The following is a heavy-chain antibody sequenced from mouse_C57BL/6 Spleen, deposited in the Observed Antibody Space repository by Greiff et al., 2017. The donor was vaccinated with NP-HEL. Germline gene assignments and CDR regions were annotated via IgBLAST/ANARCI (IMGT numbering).Heavy chain of an antibody. D-gene: IGHD2-2*01. CDR2: IDPSDSET. CDR1: GYTFTSYW. CDR3: EGYGYDWYFDV. Sequence: QVQLQQPGAELVRPGSSVKLSCKASGYTFTSYWMHWVKQRPIQGLEWIGNIDPSDSETHYNQKFKDKATLTVDKSSSTAYMQLSSLTSEDSAVYYCEGYGYDWYFDVWGTGTTVTVSS. J-gene: IGHJ1*03. V-gene: IGHV1-52*01.